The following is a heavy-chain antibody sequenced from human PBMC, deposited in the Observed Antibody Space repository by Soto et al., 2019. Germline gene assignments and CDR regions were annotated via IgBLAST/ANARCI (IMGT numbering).Heavy chain of an antibody. J-gene: IGHJ4*02. V-gene: IGHV3-30*18. CDR2: ISYDGSNK. Sequence: QPGGSLRLSCAASGFTFSSYGMHWVRQAPGKGLEWVAVISYDGSNKYYADSVKGRFTISRDNSKNTLYLQMNSLRAEDTAVYYCAKGATLNDKSVTWLDYWGQGTLVTVSS. D-gene: IGHD1-26*01. CDR3: AKGATLNDKSVTWLDY. CDR1: GFTFSSYG.